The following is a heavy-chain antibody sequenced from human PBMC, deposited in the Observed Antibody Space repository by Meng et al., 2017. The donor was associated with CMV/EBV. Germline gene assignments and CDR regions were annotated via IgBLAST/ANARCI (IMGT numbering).Heavy chain of an antibody. CDR1: GFAFSSYA. J-gene: IGHJ4*02. D-gene: IGHD3-3*01. CDR2: ISYDGSNK. V-gene: IGHV3-30-3*01. Sequence: GESLKISCAASGFAFSSYAMHWVRQAPGKGLGWVAVISYDGSNKYYADSVKGRFTISRDNSKNTLYLQMNSLRAEDTAVYYCARFPYYDFWSGYYTWVGGPPNSIDYWGQGTLVTVSS. CDR3: ARFPYYDFWSGYYTWVGGPPNSIDY.